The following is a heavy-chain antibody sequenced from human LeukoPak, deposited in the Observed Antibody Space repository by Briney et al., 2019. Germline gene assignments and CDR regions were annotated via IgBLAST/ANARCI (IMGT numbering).Heavy chain of an antibody. CDR1: GFTFSNAW. Sequence: GSLRLSCAASGFTFSNAWMSWVRQAPGKGLEWVGRIKSKTDGGTTDYAAPVKGRFTISRDDSKNTLYLQMNSLKTEDTAVYYCTADRYSSSWYDSWGQGTLVTVSS. CDR3: TADRYSSSWYDS. D-gene: IGHD6-13*01. V-gene: IGHV3-15*01. CDR2: IKSKTDGGTT. J-gene: IGHJ5*01.